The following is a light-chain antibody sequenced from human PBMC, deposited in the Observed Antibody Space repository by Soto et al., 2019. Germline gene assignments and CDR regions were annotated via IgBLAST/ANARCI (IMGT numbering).Light chain of an antibody. CDR2: LEGSGNY. CDR1: SGHRSHT. J-gene: IGLJ3*02. CDR3: ETWDSDVWV. V-gene: IGLV4-60*02. Sequence: QPVLTQPSSASASLGSSVKLTCTLSSGHRSHTIAWHQQQPGKAPRYLMELEGSGNYNKGSGVPDRFSGSSSGADRYLTISKFQLEDEADYYCETWDSDVWVFGGGTKLTVL.